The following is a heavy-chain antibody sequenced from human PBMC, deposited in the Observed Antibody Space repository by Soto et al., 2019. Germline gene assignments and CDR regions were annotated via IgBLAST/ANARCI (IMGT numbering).Heavy chain of an antibody. J-gene: IGHJ6*02. CDR2: INPRFGDT. D-gene: IGHD3-10*01. CDR3: ARNMDYYYGPGSGNGHGF. V-gene: IGHV1-2*02. Sequence: QVQLVQSGAELKEPADSVRVSCEASGYTFTAYYIHWVRQAPGQGLEWMGWINPRFGDTSYAQDFQGRVSMTRDTSISTVYMELSRLTSDDTAIYYCARNMDYYYGPGSGNGHGFWGQGTTVTVFS. CDR1: GYTFTAYY.